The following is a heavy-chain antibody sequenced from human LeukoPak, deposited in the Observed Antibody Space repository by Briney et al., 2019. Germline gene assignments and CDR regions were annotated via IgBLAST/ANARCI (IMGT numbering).Heavy chain of an antibody. CDR1: GYTFTSYY. CDR2: IIPILGTA. V-gene: IGHV1-69*13. Sequence: SVKVSCKASGYTFTSYYMHWVRQAPGQGLEWMGGIIPILGTANYAQKFQGRVTITADESTSTAYMELSSLRSEDTAVYYCARGRDIVVVPYYYYYYMDVWGKGTTVTVSS. CDR3: ARGRDIVVVPYYYYYYMDV. D-gene: IGHD2-2*01. J-gene: IGHJ6*03.